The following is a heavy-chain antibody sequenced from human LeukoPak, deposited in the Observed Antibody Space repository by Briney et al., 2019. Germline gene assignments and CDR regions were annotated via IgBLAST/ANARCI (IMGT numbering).Heavy chain of an antibody. V-gene: IGHV1-18*01. J-gene: IGHJ6*02. CDR2: ISAYNGNT. D-gene: IGHD3-3*01. CDR3: ARDYDFWSGYFNYYYYGMDV. CDR1: GYTFTSYG. Sequence: ASVKVSCKASGYTFTSYGISWVRQAPGQGLEWMGWISAYNGNTNYAQKLQGRVIMTTDTSTSTAYMELRSLRSDDTAVYYCARDYDFWSGYFNYYYYGMDVWGQGTTVTVSS.